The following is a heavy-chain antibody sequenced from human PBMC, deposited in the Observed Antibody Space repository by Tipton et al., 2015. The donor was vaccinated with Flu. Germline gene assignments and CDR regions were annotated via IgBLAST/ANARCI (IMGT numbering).Heavy chain of an antibody. J-gene: IGHJ3*02. D-gene: IGHD3-9*01. V-gene: IGHV4-39*07. CDR1: GGSISSSSYY. CDR2: IYYSGST. Sequence: TLSLTCTVSGGSISSSSYYWGWIRQPPGKGLEWIGSIYYSGSTYYNPSLKSRVTISVDTSKNQFSLKLSSVTAADTAVYYCARVMRYFATPRPMKWDAFDIWGQGTMVTVSS. CDR3: ARVMRYFATPRPMKWDAFDI.